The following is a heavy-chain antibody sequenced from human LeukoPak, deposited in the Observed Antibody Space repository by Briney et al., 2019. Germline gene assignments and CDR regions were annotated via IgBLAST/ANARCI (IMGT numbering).Heavy chain of an antibody. CDR2: INPNSGGT. D-gene: IGHD3-22*01. Sequence: ASVKVSCKASGYTFTGYYMHWVRQAPGQGLEWMGRINPNSGGTNYAQKFQGRVTMTRDTSISTAYKELSRLRSDDTAVYYCARVSSGYYYFVEGPFDYWGQGTLVTVSS. CDR3: ARVSSGYYYFVEGPFDY. CDR1: GYTFTGYY. V-gene: IGHV1-2*06. J-gene: IGHJ4*02.